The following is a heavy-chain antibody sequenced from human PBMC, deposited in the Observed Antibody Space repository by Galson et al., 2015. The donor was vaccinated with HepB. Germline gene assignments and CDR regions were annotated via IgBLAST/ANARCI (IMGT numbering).Heavy chain of an antibody. D-gene: IGHD2-2*01. CDR2: IYYSGST. J-gene: IGHJ4*02. CDR3: ARHLRGYCSSPSCHSDY. CDR1: GGSISSYY. V-gene: IGHV4-59*08. Sequence: SETLSLTCTVSGGSISSYYWSWIRQPPGKGLEWIGYIYYSGSTNYNPSLKSRVTISVDTSKNQFSLKLSSVAAADMAVYYCARHLRGYCSSPSCHSDYWGQGTLVTVSS.